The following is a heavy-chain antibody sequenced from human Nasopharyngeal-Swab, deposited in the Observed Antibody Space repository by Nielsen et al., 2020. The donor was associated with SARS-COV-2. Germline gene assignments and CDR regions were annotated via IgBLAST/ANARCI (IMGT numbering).Heavy chain of an antibody. J-gene: IGHJ4*02. V-gene: IGHV3-23*01. Sequence: GESLKISCAASGFTFSSYAMSWVRQAPGKGLEWVSAISSSGGSTYYADSVKGRFTISRDNSKNTLYLQMNSLRAEDTAVYYCAKTISSSWYGEDYWGQGTLVTVSS. CDR2: ISSSGGST. CDR3: AKTISSSWYGEDY. CDR1: GFTFSSYA. D-gene: IGHD6-13*01.